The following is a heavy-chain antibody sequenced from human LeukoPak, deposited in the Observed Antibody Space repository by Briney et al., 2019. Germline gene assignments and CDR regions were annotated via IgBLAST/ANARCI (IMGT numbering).Heavy chain of an antibody. CDR2: TYSDSST. Sequence: GGSLRLSCAASGFTVSNNYMSWVRQAPGKGLEWVSITYSDSSTNCADSVKGRFTISRDTSQNTLSPQMNSLRAEDTAVYYCVRKNRDFNAAFDIWGQGTVVTVSS. V-gene: IGHV3-53*01. CDR3: VRKNRDFNAAFDI. J-gene: IGHJ3*02. CDR1: GFTVSNNY. D-gene: IGHD2-21*02.